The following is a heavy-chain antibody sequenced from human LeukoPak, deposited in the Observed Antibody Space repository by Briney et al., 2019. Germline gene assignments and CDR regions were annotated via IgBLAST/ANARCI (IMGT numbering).Heavy chain of an antibody. CDR2: IGSNAGDT. Sequence: GESLRLSCAASGLTFRSYPMTWVRQAPGKGLEWVSTIGSNAGDTHYADSVKGRFTISRDNSKNSLYLQMNSLRAEDTAVYYCAKYYSTSGSSGGRVFDYWGQGTLVTVSS. CDR1: GLTFRSYP. D-gene: IGHD3-10*01. V-gene: IGHV3-23*01. CDR3: AKYYSTSGSSGGRVFDY. J-gene: IGHJ4*02.